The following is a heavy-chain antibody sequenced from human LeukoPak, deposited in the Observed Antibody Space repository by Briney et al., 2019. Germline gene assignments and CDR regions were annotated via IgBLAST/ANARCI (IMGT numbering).Heavy chain of an antibody. Sequence: ASVKVSCKASGYTFSVYGINWVRQAPGQGLEWTGWISAYNGDTHYAQKFQGRVTMTIETSTSTAYMELRSLRSDDTAMYYCARVRGYDSSGSWDYWGPGTLVTVSS. V-gene: IGHV1-18*01. J-gene: IGHJ4*02. CDR2: ISAYNGDT. CDR3: ARVRGYDSSGSWDY. D-gene: IGHD3-22*01. CDR1: GYTFSVYG.